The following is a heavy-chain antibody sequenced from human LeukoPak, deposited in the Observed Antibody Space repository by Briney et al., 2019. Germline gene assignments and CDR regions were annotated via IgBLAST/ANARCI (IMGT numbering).Heavy chain of an antibody. V-gene: IGHV1-69*13. D-gene: IGHD5-12*01. CDR1: GGTXSSYA. CDR3: ARRHHVDIVATIVDYYYGMDV. Sequence: SVKVSCKASGGTXSSYAISGVRQAPGQGLEWMGGIIPIFGTANYAQKFQGRVTITADESTSTAYMELSSLRSEDTAVYYCARRHHVDIVATIVDYYYGMDVWGQGTTVTVSS. J-gene: IGHJ6*02. CDR2: IIPIFGTA.